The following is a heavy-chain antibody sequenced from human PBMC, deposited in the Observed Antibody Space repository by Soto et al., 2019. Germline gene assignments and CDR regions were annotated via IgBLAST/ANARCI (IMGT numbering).Heavy chain of an antibody. V-gene: IGHV3-48*01. CDR3: ARHPERIAQIGWFDP. CDR2: ISSSSSTI. CDR1: GFTFSNYA. D-gene: IGHD6-13*01. J-gene: IGHJ5*02. Sequence: GGSLRLSCVASGFTFSNYAMSWVRQAPGKGLEWVSVISSSSSTIYYADSVKGRFTISRDNAKNSLYLQMNSLRAEDTAVYYCARHPERIAQIGWFDPWGQGTLVTVSS.